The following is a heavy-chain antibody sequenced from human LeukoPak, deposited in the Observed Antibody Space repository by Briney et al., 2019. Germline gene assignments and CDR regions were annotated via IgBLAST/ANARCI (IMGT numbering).Heavy chain of an antibody. CDR1: GFTFSSYS. CDR2: ISSSSSYI. Sequence: PGGSLRLSCAASGFTFSSYSMNWVRQAPGKGLEWVSSISSSSSYIYYADSVKGRFTISRDNAKNSLYLQMNSLRAEDTAVYYCARDLGYCSGGGCYYYYGMDVWGQGTTVTVSS. CDR3: ARDLGYCSGGGCYYYYGMDV. D-gene: IGHD2-15*01. V-gene: IGHV3-21*01. J-gene: IGHJ6*02.